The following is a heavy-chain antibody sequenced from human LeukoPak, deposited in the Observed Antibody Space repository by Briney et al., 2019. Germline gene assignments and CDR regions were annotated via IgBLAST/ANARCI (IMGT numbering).Heavy chain of an antibody. Sequence: ASQTLSLTCTVSGGSISSADYYWSWIRQPPGKGLEWIGYIYYSGNTYYNPSLKSRVTISVDRSKYQFSLKQSSVTAADTAVYYCARATITMAVGVPADAFDIWGQGTMVTVSS. CDR3: ARATITMAVGVPADAFDI. J-gene: IGHJ3*02. CDR1: GGSISSADYY. D-gene: IGHD3-22*01. V-gene: IGHV4-30-4*08. CDR2: IYYSGNT.